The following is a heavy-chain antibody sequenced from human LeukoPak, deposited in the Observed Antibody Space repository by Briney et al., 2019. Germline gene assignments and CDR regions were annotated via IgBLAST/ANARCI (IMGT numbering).Heavy chain of an antibody. CDR1: GFTFSTFA. D-gene: IGHD2-8*02. CDR3: ATYKQVLLPFES. V-gene: IGHV3-23*01. J-gene: IGHJ4*02. CDR2: IFPSGGEI. Sequence: GGSLRLSCAASGFTFSTFAMIWVRQPPGKGLEWVSSIFPSGGEIHYADSVRGRFTISRDNSKSTLSLQMNSLRAEDTAIYYCATYKQVLLPFESWGQGTLVTVSS.